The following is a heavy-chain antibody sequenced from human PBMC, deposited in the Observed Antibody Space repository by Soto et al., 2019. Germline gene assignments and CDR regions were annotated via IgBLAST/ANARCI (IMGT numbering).Heavy chain of an antibody. CDR2: ISWNSGSI. J-gene: IGHJ3*02. D-gene: IGHD2-15*01. V-gene: IGHV3-9*01. CDR1: GFTFDDYA. CDR3: AKTRPPGLCSGGSCYSRGAFDI. Sequence: GGSLRLSCAASGFTFDDYAMHWVRQAPGKGLEWVSGISWNSGSIGYADSVKGRFTISRDNAKNSLYLQMNSLRAEDTALYYCAKTRPPGLCSGGSCYSRGAFDIWGQGTMVTVSS.